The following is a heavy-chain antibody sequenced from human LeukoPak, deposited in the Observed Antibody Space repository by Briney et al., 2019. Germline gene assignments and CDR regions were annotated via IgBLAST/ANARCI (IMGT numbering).Heavy chain of an antibody. V-gene: IGHV3-30-3*01. Sequence: GGSLRLSCAASGFTFSSYAMHWVRQAPGKGLEWVAVISYDGSNKYYADSAKGRFTISRDNSKNTLYLQMNSLRAEDTAVYYCARDPLIYWGQGTLVTVSS. D-gene: IGHD3-10*01. CDR2: ISYDGSNK. CDR3: ARDPLIY. J-gene: IGHJ4*02. CDR1: GFTFSSYA.